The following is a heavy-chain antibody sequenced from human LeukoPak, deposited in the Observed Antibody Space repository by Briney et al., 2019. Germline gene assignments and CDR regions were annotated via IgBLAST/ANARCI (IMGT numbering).Heavy chain of an antibody. CDR2: ISWNSDNI. V-gene: IGHV3-9*01. J-gene: IGHJ4*02. CDR3: AKPHSSSWYPFDY. CDR1: GFTFDEYA. Sequence: GGALRLSCAASGFTFDEYAMHGVRLVPGKGLEWVSGISWNSDNIGYADAVKGRCPISRDNSKHTVYLQMNSLRAEDTAVYYCAKPHSSSWYPFDYWGQGTLVTVSS. D-gene: IGHD6-13*01.